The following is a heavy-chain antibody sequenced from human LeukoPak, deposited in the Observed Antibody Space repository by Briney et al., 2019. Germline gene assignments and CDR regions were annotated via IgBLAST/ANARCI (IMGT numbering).Heavy chain of an antibody. Sequence: PGGSLRLSCAASGFTFSSYGMHCVRQAPGKGLEGVAFIRYDGSNKYYADSVKGRFTISRDNSKNSLHLQMNSLRAEDTALYYCAKDRYSGYEYGFFHHWGQGTLVTVSS. CDR3: AKDRYSGYEYGFFHH. J-gene: IGHJ1*01. CDR2: IRYDGSNK. V-gene: IGHV3-30*02. CDR1: GFTFSSYG. D-gene: IGHD5-12*01.